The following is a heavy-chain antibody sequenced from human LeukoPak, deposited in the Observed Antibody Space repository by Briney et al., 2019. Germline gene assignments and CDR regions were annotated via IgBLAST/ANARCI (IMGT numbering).Heavy chain of an antibody. V-gene: IGHV3-30-3*01. CDR3: ARDSYSSGWYGWVDY. CDR1: GFIFSNYD. Sequence: GGSLRLSCAASGFIFSNYDMHWVRQAPGKGLEWVLSITYYGTNKYYADSVKGRFTISRDNSKNTLSLQMNSLRAEDTAEYYCARDSYSSGWYGWVDYWGQGTLVTVSS. D-gene: IGHD6-19*01. J-gene: IGHJ4*02. CDR2: ITYYGTNK.